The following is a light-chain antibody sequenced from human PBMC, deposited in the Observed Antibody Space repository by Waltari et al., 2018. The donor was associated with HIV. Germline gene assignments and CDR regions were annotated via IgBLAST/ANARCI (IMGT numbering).Light chain of an antibody. CDR1: QSVLYSSNNKNY. J-gene: IGKJ5*01. Sequence: DIVMTQSPASLAVSLVERANTNFKSSQSVLYSSNNKNYLAWYQQKPGQPPKLLIYWASTRESGVPDRFSGSGSGTDFTLTISSLQAEDVAVYYCQQYYSTPLTFGQGTRLEIK. CDR2: WAS. CDR3: QQYYSTPLT. V-gene: IGKV4-1*01.